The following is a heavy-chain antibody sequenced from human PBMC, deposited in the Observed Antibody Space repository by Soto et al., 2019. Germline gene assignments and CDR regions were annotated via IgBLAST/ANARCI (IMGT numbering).Heavy chain of an antibody. CDR3: ARAVDYGGNSPWFDP. Sequence: QVQLQESGPGLVKPSETLSLTCTVSGGSISSYYWSWIRQPPGKGLEWIGYIYYSGSTNYNPSLKSRVTIAADTPTKQSTLKPGSVTAEDTAVYYCARAVDYGGNSPWFDPWGQGTLVTVSS. V-gene: IGHV4-59*01. CDR1: GGSISSYY. D-gene: IGHD4-17*01. CDR2: IYYSGST. J-gene: IGHJ5*02.